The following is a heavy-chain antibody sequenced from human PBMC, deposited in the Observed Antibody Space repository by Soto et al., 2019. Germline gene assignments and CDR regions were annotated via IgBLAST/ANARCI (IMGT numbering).Heavy chain of an antibody. CDR2: ISDSGTSA. J-gene: IGHJ4*02. V-gene: IGHV3-23*01. CDR3: AKFLSYGGKRPYFFDF. Sequence: LGRQAPRKGVEGGSGISDSGTSAYFGGSGEGRFTVSRDKSKNTLYLQMNSLRAEDTAVYYCAKFLSYGGKRPYFFDFWGQGSLVTVSS. D-gene: IGHD4-17*01.